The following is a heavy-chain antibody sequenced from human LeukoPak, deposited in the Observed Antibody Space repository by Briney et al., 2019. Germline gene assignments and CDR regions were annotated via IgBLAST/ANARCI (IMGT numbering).Heavy chain of an antibody. J-gene: IGHJ4*02. Sequence: SETLSLTCTVSGGSISSYYWSWIRQPPGKGLEWIGYIYYSGSTNYNPSLMSRVTISVDTSKNQFSLKLSSVTAADTAVYYCARQGRGSYPFDYWGQGTLVTVSS. CDR1: GGSISSYY. CDR3: ARQGRGSYPFDY. D-gene: IGHD1-26*01. CDR2: IYYSGST. V-gene: IGHV4-59*08.